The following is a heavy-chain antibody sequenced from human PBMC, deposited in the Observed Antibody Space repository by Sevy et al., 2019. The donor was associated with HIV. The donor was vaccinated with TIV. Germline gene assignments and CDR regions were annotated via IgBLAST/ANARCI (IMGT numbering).Heavy chain of an antibody. CDR1: GGSVSSGSYY. V-gene: IGHV4-61*01. CDR2: IYYSGST. Sequence: SETLSLTCTVSGGSVSSGSYYWSWIRQPPGKGLEGIGYIYYSGSTNYNPSLKSRVTISVDTSKNQFSLKLSSVTAADTAVYYCARERGGSGYYLGYWGQGTLLTVSS. J-gene: IGHJ4*02. CDR3: ARERGGSGYYLGY. D-gene: IGHD3-3*01.